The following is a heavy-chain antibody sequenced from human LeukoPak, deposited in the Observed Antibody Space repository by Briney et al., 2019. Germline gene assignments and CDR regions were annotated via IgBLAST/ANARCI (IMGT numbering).Heavy chain of an antibody. CDR2: IYPGESDT. CDR3: ARRIGIAMGTEYYFDY. V-gene: IGHV5-51*01. J-gene: IGHJ4*02. CDR1: GSIFTSYW. Sequence: GGSRQISGKGSGSIFTSYWSGGVRALPGKGLEGMGIIYPGESDTRYSPSFQGQVTISADKSISTAYLQWSSLKASDTAMYYCARRIGIAMGTEYYFDYWGQGTLVTVSS. D-gene: IGHD5-18*01.